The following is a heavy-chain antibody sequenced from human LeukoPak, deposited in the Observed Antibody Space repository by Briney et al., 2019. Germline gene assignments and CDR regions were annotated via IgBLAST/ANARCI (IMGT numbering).Heavy chain of an antibody. CDR3: VASSPQNWKAHDY. D-gene: IGHD1-1*01. J-gene: IGHJ4*02. V-gene: IGHV1-24*01. CDR2: FDPEGGET. CDR1: GYTLSEFS. Sequence: ASVKVSCKVSGYTLSEFSMHWVRQAPGKGLEWVGGFDPEGGETIYAQKFQGRVSMTEDTSTDTAYMELSSLRSEDTAVYYCVASSPQNWKAHDYWGQGTLVTVSS.